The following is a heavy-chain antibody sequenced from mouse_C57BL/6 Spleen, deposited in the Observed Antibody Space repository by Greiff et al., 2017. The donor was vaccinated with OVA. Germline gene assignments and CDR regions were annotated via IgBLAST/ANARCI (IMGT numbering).Heavy chain of an antibody. J-gene: IGHJ4*01. V-gene: IGHV5-16*01. CDR2: INYDGSST. Sequence: EVMLVESEGGLVQPGSSMKLSCTASGFTFSDYYMAWVRQVPEKGLEWVANINYDGSSTYYLDSLKSRFIISRDNAKNILYLQMSSLKSEDTATYYCARYDYDGALYAMDYWGQGTSVTVSS. CDR3: ARYDYDGALYAMDY. D-gene: IGHD2-4*01. CDR1: GFTFSDYY.